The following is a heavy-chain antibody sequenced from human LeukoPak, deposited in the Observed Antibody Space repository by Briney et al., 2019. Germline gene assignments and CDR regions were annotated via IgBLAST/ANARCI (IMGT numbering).Heavy chain of an antibody. J-gene: IGHJ4*02. CDR3: ARLTIFGVVRGPDY. Sequence: SETLSLTCTVSGGSISSSSYYWGWIRQPPGKGLEWIGSIYYSGSTYYNPPLKSRVTISVDTSKNQFSLKLSSVTAADTAVYYCARLTIFGVVRGPDYWGQGTLVTVSS. V-gene: IGHV4-39*07. D-gene: IGHD3-3*01. CDR1: GGSISSSSYY. CDR2: IYYSGST.